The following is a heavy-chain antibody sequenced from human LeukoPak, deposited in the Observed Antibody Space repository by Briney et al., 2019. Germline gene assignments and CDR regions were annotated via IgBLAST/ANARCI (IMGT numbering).Heavy chain of an antibody. Sequence: PSETLSLTCTVSGGSISSYYWSWIRQPAGKGLEWIGRIYTSGSTNYNPSLKSRVTMSVDTSKNQFSLKLSSVTAAGTAVYYCARAGNPYTGYSSSWYYYYYMDVWGKGTTVTVSS. J-gene: IGHJ6*03. CDR1: GGSISSYY. CDR3: ARAGNPYTGYSSSWYYYYYMDV. D-gene: IGHD6-13*01. CDR2: IYTSGST. V-gene: IGHV4-4*07.